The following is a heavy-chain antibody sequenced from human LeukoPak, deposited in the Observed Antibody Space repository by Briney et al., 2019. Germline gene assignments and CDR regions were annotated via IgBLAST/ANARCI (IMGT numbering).Heavy chain of an antibody. D-gene: IGHD6-19*01. V-gene: IGHV4-34*01. CDR2: INHSGST. J-gene: IGHJ4*02. Sequence: PSETLSLTCAVYGGSFSGYYWSWIPQPPGKGLEWIGEINHSGSTNYNPSLKSRVTISVDTSKNQFSLKLSSVTAADTAVYYCARGLRYSSGWYGYWGQGTLVTVSS. CDR3: ARGLRYSSGWYGY. CDR1: GGSFSGYY.